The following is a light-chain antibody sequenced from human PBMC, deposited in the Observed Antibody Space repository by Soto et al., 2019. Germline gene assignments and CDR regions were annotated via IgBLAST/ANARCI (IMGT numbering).Light chain of an antibody. CDR2: DVS. CDR1: SSDVGGYNY. J-gene: IGLJ2*01. Sequence: QYALTQPASVSGSPGQSITLSCTGTSSDVGGYNYVSWYQQHPGKAPKLMIYDVSNRPSGVSNRFSGSKSGNTASLTISGLQSEDEADYYCSSYTSSSTYAVFGGWTKLTVL. CDR3: SSYTSSSTYAV. V-gene: IGLV2-14*01.